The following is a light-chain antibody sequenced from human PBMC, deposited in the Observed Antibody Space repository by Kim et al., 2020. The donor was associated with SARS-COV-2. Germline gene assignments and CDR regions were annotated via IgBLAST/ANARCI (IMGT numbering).Light chain of an antibody. J-gene: IGKJ1*01. CDR3: QQSKTYPWT. CDR2: MTS. Sequence: DIHMTQSPSTLSASVGDRVTITCRASQSINTWLAWYQQRPGKAPRLLIYMTSNLDTGVPSRFSGSGSGTDFTLTISSLQPDDFATYYCQQSKTYPWTFGQGTKVDIK. V-gene: IGKV1-5*03. CDR1: QSINTW.